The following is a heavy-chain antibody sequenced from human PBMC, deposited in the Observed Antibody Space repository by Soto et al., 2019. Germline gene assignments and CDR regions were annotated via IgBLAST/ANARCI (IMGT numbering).Heavy chain of an antibody. V-gene: IGHV4-61*01. D-gene: IGHD2-15*01. J-gene: IGHJ4*02. CDR2: IYYSGST. Sequence: QVQLQESGPGLVKPSETLSLTCTVSGGSVSSGSYYWSWIRQPPGKGLEWIGYIYYSGSTNYNPSLKSRVTISVDTSKNQFSLKLSSVTAADTAVYYSASGHCSGGSCYSGTDYLDYWGQGTLVTVSS. CDR3: ASGHCSGGSCYSGTDYLDY. CDR1: GGSVSSGSYY.